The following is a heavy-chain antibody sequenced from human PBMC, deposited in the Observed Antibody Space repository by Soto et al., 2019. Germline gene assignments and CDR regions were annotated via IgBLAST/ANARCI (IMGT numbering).Heavy chain of an antibody. CDR2: TYPGASET. Sequence: EVSLVQSGGELKKPGESLRISCQASGYSFDSFWIGWVRQVPGKGLEWMGLTYPGASETRYSPSFQGHVTISAVRSTHTSSLQWTSLKVSDSATYYCARPNAYGSSWYNYYGMDLWGQGTTVPVS. J-gene: IGHJ6*02. CDR1: GYSFDSFW. V-gene: IGHV5-51*01. CDR3: ARPNAYGSSWYNYYGMDL. D-gene: IGHD6-13*01.